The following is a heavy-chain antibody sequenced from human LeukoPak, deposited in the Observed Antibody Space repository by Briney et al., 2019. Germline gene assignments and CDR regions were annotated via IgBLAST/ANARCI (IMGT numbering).Heavy chain of an antibody. V-gene: IGHV4-34*01. CDR3: ARGGNGWYFDL. CDR2: IDHSGST. D-gene: IGHD1-14*01. Sequence: SETLSLTCAVQGASLRGSYWSWIRQPPGKGLQWIGQIDHSGSTHSVPSLKSRVTISLDTSQSQVSLKVNSVTAADTAVYFCARGGNGWYFDLWGRGTLVTVSS. CDR1: GASLRGSY. J-gene: IGHJ2*01.